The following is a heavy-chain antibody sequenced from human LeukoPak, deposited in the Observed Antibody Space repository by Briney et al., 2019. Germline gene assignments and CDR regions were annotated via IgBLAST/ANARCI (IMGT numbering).Heavy chain of an antibody. V-gene: IGHV3-23*01. Sequence: PGGSLRLSCAASGFTFSGYAMSWVRQAPGKGLEWVSAISGSGGSTYYADSVKGRFTISRDNSKNTLYLQMNSLRAEDTAVYYCAKSMGLLYYFDYWGQGTLVTVSS. CDR1: GFTFSGYA. CDR2: ISGSGGST. D-gene: IGHD2-21*01. J-gene: IGHJ4*02. CDR3: AKSMGLLYYFDY.